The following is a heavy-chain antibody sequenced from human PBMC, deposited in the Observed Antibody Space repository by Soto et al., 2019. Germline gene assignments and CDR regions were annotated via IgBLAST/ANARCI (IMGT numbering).Heavy chain of an antibody. CDR1: GYSFTSYW. CDR3: ARGYYDSSGYSAYFDY. D-gene: IGHD3-22*01. V-gene: IGHV5-10-1*01. CDR2: IDPSDSYT. J-gene: IGHJ4*02. Sequence: PGESLKISCKGSGYSFTSYWISWVRQMPGKGLEWMGRIDPSDSYTNYSPSFQGHVTISADKSISTAYLQWSSLKASDTAMYYCARGYYDSSGYSAYFDYWGQGTLVTVS.